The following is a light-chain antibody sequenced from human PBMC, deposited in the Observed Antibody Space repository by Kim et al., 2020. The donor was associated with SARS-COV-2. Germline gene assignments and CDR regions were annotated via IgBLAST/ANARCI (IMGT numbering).Light chain of an antibody. CDR3: QSYDSSNHGV. V-gene: IGLV6-57*02. CDR1: SGSIARNY. CDR2: DDN. Sequence: KTLTISCTSTSGSIARNYVKWYQERTSSAPTTVIYDDNHRPSGFPDRFSGSIDSSSNSASLTISGLKTEDEADYYCQSYDSSNHGVFGGGTQLTVL. J-gene: IGLJ2*01.